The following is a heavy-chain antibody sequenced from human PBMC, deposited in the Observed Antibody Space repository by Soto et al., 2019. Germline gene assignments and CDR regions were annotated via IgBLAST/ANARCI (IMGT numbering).Heavy chain of an antibody. CDR2: ISGSGGST. D-gene: IGHD3-10*01. CDR1: GFTFSSYA. Sequence: GGSLRLSCAASGFTFSSYAMSWVRQAPGKGLEWVSAISGSGGSTYYADSVKGRFTISRDNSKNTLYLQMNSLRAEDTAVYYCAKGVNYYGSGKGGYMDVWGKGTTVTVSS. J-gene: IGHJ6*03. CDR3: AKGVNYYGSGKGGYMDV. V-gene: IGHV3-23*01.